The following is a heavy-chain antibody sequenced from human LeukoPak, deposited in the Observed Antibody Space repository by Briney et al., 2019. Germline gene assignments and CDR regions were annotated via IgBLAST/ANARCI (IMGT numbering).Heavy chain of an antibody. CDR1: GGSISSYY. D-gene: IGHD6-19*01. V-gene: IGHV4-59*01. CDR3: ARESSGIDY. CDR2: IYYSGST. Sequence: SGTLSLTCTVSGGSISSYYWSWIRQPPGKGLEWIGYIYYSGSTNYNPSLKSRVTISVDTSKNQFSLKLSSVTAADTAVYYCARESSGIDYWGQGTLVTVSS. J-gene: IGHJ4*02.